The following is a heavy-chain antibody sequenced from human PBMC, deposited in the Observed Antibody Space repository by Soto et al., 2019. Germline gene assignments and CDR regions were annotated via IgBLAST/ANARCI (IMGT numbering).Heavy chain of an antibody. D-gene: IGHD1-26*01. V-gene: IGHV4-59*01. CDR3: ARIGSGSFQDTFDI. CDR2: IYYSGST. CDR1: GGSISSYY. J-gene: IGHJ3*02. Sequence: SETLSLTCTVSGGSISSYYWSWIRQPPGKGLEWIAYIYYSGSTNYNPSLKSRVTISVDTSKKLFPLRLTSVTAADTAVYYCARIGSGSFQDTFDIWGQGTMVTVSS.